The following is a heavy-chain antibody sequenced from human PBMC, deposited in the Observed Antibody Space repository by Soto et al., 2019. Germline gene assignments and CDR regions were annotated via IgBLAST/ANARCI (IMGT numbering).Heavy chain of an antibody. J-gene: IGHJ4*02. CDR3: ARHGDERGEFDVYYFDY. Sequence: SETLSLTCTVSGGSISSSSYYWGWIRQPPGKGLEWIGSIYYSGSTYYNPSLKSRVTISVDTSKNQFSLKLSSVTAADTAVYYCARHGDERGEFDVYYFDYWGQGTLVTVSS. V-gene: IGHV4-39*01. CDR2: IYYSGST. D-gene: IGHD3-10*01. CDR1: GGSISSSSYY.